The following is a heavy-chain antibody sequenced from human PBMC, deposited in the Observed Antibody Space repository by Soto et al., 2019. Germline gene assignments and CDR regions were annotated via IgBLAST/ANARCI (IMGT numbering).Heavy chain of an antibody. V-gene: IGHV1-18*01. J-gene: IGHJ4*01. CDR3: ARETTIDYDSSGYYYVYGDY. CDR2: ISAYNGNT. CDR1: GYTFTIYG. Sequence: GASVNVSCKASGYTFTIYGISWVRQAPGQGLEWMGWISAYNGNTNYAQKLQGRVTMTTDTSTSTADMELRSLRSDDTAVYYCARETTIDYDSSGYYYVYGDYWGQGTLVTVSS. D-gene: IGHD3-22*01.